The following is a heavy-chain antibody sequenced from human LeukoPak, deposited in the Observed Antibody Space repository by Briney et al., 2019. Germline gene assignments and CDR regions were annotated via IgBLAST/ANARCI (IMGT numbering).Heavy chain of an antibody. CDR3: AKDSKPRYSGSRDAFDI. Sequence: GGSLRLSCAASGFTFSSYAMSWVRQAPGKGLEWVSAISGSGGSTYYADSVKGRFTISRDNSKNTLYLQMNSLRAEDTAVYYCAKDSKPRYSGSRDAFDIWGQGTMVTVSS. CDR2: ISGSGGST. V-gene: IGHV3-23*01. CDR1: GFTFSSYA. J-gene: IGHJ3*02. D-gene: IGHD1-26*01.